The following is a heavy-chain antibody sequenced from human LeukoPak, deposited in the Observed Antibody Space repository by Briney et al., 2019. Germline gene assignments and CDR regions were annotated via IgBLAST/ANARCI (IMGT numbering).Heavy chain of an antibody. J-gene: IGHJ4*02. CDR1: GGSISSTSSY. CDR2: VRYSGNN. Sequence: PSETLSLTCTVSGGSISSTSSYWGWIRQPPGKGLEWIGSVRYSGNNCYNPSLKSRVTMSLDTSKNQFSLRLTSVTAADTAVYSCARHYYDSSGLAYYFDYWGQGTLVTVSS. D-gene: IGHD3-22*01. CDR3: ARHYYDSSGLAYYFDY. V-gene: IGHV4-39*01.